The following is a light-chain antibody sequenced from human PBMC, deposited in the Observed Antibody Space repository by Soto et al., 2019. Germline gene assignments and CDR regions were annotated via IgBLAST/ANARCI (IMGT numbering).Light chain of an antibody. V-gene: IGKV1-5*03. Sequence: DIQMTQSPPTLSASVGDRVTITCRASQSISSRLAWYQQKPGRAPKLLIYKASSLESGVPSRFSGSGSGTEFTLTISSLQPDDFQTYYCQQYNSYSSFGPGTKVDIK. CDR2: KAS. J-gene: IGKJ3*01. CDR3: QQYNSYSS. CDR1: QSISSR.